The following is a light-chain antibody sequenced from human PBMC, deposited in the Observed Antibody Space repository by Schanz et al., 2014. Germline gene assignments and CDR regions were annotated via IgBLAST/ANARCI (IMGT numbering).Light chain of an antibody. V-gene: IGLV2-14*03. CDR2: DIN. Sequence: QSALTQPASVSGYPGQSISISCTGTSSDVGGYKYVSWYQQHPGKVPTLIIYDINIRSSGVAGRFSGSRSGNTASLTISGLQAEDEADYYCASYTSITTYVFGTGTKLTVL. CDR3: ASYTSITTYV. J-gene: IGLJ1*01. CDR1: SSDVGGYKY.